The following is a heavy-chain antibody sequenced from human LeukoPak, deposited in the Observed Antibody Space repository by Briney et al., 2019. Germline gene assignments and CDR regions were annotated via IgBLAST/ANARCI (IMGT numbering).Heavy chain of an antibody. Sequence: GGSLRLSCAASGFTFSSYWMSWVRQAPGKGLEWVANIKEDGSEKYYVDSVKGRFTISRDNAKNSLYLQMNSLRAEDTAVYYCARDPSSLRDSFDYWGQGTLVTVSS. V-gene: IGHV3-7*01. CDR1: GFTFSSYW. CDR2: IKEDGSEK. CDR3: ARDPSSLRDSFDY. J-gene: IGHJ4*02.